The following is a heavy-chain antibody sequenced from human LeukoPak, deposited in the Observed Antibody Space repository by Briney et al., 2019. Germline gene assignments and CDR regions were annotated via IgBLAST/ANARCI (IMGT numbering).Heavy chain of an antibody. CDR2: TYYRSRWYN. V-gene: IGHV6-1*01. CDR3: AREWGPTTIYDS. J-gene: IGHJ4*02. Sequence: SQTLSLTCAISGDSVSSSFAAWNWIRQSPSRGLEWLGRTYYRSRWYNDYAVSVKSRITINPDTSKNQFSLKLNSVTPEDTAVFYCAREWGPTTIYDSWGQGTLVTVSS. D-gene: IGHD7-27*01. CDR1: GDSVSSSFAA.